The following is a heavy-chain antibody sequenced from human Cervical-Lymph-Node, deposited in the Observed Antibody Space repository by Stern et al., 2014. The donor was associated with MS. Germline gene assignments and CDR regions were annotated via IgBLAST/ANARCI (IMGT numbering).Heavy chain of an antibody. D-gene: IGHD3-16*02. CDR3: ARESYRFFGRDTVWDHYLDN. J-gene: IGHJ4*02. Sequence: VQLVESGGGLVKPGGSLRLSCTASGFTFNTYYMSWIRLAPGKGLELVSHISGIGDIIEYADGVKGRFTISRDNAQNSLYLEMNSLSADDTAVYYCARESYRFFGRDTVWDHYLDNWGQGTLVTVSS. CDR1: GFTFNTYY. V-gene: IGHV3-11*01. CDR2: ISGIGDII.